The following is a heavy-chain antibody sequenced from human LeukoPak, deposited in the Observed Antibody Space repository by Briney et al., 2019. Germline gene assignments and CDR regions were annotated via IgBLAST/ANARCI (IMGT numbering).Heavy chain of an antibody. J-gene: IGHJ4*02. CDR1: GFTFSSYW. D-gene: IGHD5-12*01. Sequence: GGSLRLSCAASGFTFSSYWMNWVRQAPGKGLEWVAVISYDGSNKYYADSVKGRFTISRDNSKNTLYLQMNSLRAEDTAVYYCARGGDIVATYFDYWGQGTLVTVSS. V-gene: IGHV3-30-3*01. CDR2: ISYDGSNK. CDR3: ARGGDIVATYFDY.